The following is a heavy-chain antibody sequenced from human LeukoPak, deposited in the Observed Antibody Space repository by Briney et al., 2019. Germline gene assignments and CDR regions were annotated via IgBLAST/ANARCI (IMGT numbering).Heavy chain of an antibody. CDR3: ARGVSEDSSSWYSNWFDP. J-gene: IGHJ5*02. V-gene: IGHV1-18*01. Sequence: ASVKVSCKASGYTFTSYGISWVRQAPGQGLEWMGWISAYNGNTNYAQKLQGRVTMTTDTSTSTAYMELRSLRSDDTAVYYCARGVSEDSSSWYSNWFDPWGQGTLVTVSS. CDR2: ISAYNGNT. D-gene: IGHD6-13*01. CDR1: GYTFTSYG.